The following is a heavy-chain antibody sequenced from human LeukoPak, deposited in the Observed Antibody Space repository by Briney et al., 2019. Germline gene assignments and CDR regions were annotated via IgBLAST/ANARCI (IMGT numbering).Heavy chain of an antibody. CDR1: GGSISSSSYY. J-gene: IGHJ4*02. D-gene: IGHD1-14*01. V-gene: IGHV4-39*07. CDR3: ARDLRGTPNHIDY. CDR2: IYYSGST. Sequence: PSETLSLTCTVSGGSISSSSYYWGWIRQPPGKGLEWIGSIYYSGSTYYNPSLKSRVTISVDTSKNQFSLKLNSVTAADTAVYYCARDLRGTPNHIDYWGQGTLVTVSS.